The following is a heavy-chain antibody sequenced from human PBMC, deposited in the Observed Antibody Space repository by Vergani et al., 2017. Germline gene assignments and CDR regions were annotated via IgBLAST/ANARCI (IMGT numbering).Heavy chain of an antibody. J-gene: IGHJ4*02. V-gene: IGHV1-69*04. Sequence: QVQLVQSWAEVKKPGSSVKVSCKASGGTFSSYAMSWVRQAPGQGLEWMGRISPSLGIANYAQKFKGRVTITTDKSTSTAYMELSSLGSEDTAVYYCARDFNPPWLLLDYWGQGTLVTVSS. CDR3: ARDFNPPWLLLDY. D-gene: IGHD5-12*01. CDR2: ISPSLGIA. CDR1: GGTFSSYA.